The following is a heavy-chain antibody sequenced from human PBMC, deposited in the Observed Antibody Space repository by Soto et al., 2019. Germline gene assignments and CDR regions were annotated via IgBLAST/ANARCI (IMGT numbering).Heavy chain of an antibody. CDR3: ARVSTSSGYYYPPFDP. V-gene: IGHV1-2*02. Sequence: ASVKVSCKASGYTFTGYYMHWVRQAPGQGLEWMGWINPNSGGTNYAQKFQGRVTMTRDTSISTAYMELSRLRSDDTAVYYCARVSTSSGYYYPPFDPWGQGTQVTVSS. CDR2: INPNSGGT. J-gene: IGHJ5*02. D-gene: IGHD3-22*01. CDR1: GYTFTGYY.